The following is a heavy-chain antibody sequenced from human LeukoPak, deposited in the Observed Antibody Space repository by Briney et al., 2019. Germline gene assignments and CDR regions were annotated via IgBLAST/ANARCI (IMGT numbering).Heavy chain of an antibody. CDR2: MNPNNGNT. CDR1: GYTFTSYD. Sequence: ASVKVSCKASGYTFTSYDINWVRQATGQGLEWMGWMNPNNGNTNYAQKLQGRVTMTTDTSTSTAYMELRSLRSDDTAVYYCARTLSTSCYYFDYWGQGTLVTVSS. CDR3: ARTLSTSCYYFDY. D-gene: IGHD2-2*01. J-gene: IGHJ4*02. V-gene: IGHV1-18*01.